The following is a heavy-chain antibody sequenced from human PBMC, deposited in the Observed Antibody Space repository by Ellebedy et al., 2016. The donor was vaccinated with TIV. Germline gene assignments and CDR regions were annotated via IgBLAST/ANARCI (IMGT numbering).Heavy chain of an antibody. Sequence: ASVKVSCKASGYTFTSYYVHWVRQAPGQGLEWMGIINPSGGITRHAQTLQGRVTMTRDTSTSTVYMELSSLRSDDTAMYYCARDLSMLRGVIAYWGQGTLVTVSS. J-gene: IGHJ4*02. V-gene: IGHV1-46*01. CDR1: GYTFTSYY. D-gene: IGHD3-10*01. CDR3: ARDLSMLRGVIAY. CDR2: INPSGGIT.